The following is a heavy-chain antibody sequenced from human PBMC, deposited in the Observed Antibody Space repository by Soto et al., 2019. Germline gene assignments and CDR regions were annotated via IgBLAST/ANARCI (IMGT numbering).Heavy chain of an antibody. Sequence: GFLRLFCVASGFTFTTYWMSLVRQASGKGLQWVANIRQDGGAQYYVDSVKGRFTISRDNAKNSVYLQMDSLRVEDTAVYYCVRGGHGSGSYLGSSWGQGILVTVSS. CDR1: GFTFTTYW. J-gene: IGHJ5*02. D-gene: IGHD3-10*01. CDR2: IRQDGGAQ. CDR3: VRGGHGSGSYLGSS. V-gene: IGHV3-7*03.